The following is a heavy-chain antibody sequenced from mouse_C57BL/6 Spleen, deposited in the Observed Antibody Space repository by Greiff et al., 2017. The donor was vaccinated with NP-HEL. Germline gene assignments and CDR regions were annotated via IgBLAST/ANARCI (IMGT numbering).Heavy chain of an antibody. CDR3: TRDGVTTKGLAY. J-gene: IGHJ3*01. CDR2: IDPETGGT. D-gene: IGHD2-2*01. CDR1: GYTFTDYE. V-gene: IGHV1-15*01. Sequence: QVQLKQSGAELVRPGASVTLSCKASGYTFTDYEMHWVKQTPVHGLEWIGAIDPETGGTAYNQKFKGKAILTADKSSSTAYMELRSLTSEDSAVYYCTRDGVTTKGLAYWGQGTLVTVSA.